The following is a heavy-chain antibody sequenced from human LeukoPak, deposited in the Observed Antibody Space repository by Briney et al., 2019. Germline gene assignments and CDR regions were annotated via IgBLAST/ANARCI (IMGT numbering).Heavy chain of an antibody. CDR3: ARGGADYVIGY. CDR1: GFTFITYW. V-gene: IGHV3-11*06. J-gene: IGHJ4*02. D-gene: IGHD4-17*01. CDR2: ISSSSSYT. Sequence: AGGSLRLSCAASGFTFITYWMHWVRQAPGKGLEWVSFISSSSSYTNYADSVKGRFTISRDNAKNSLYLQMNSLRAEDTAVYYCARGGADYVIGYWGQGTLVTVSS.